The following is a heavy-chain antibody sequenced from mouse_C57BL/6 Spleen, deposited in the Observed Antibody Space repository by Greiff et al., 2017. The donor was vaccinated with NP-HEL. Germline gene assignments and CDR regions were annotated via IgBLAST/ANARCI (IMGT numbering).Heavy chain of an antibody. Sequence: VQLKESGGGLVQPGGSLKLSCAASGFTFSDYYMYWVRQTPEKRLEWVAYISNGGGSTYYPDTVKGRFTISRDNAKNTLYLQMSRLKSEDTAMYYCARHVGRYFDYWGQGTTLTVSS. J-gene: IGHJ2*01. CDR3: ARHVGRYFDY. D-gene: IGHD4-1*01. CDR2: ISNGGGST. V-gene: IGHV5-12*01. CDR1: GFTFSDYY.